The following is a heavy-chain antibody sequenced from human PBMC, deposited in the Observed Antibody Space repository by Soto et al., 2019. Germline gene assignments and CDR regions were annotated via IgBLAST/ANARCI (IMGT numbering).Heavy chain of an antibody. V-gene: IGHV3-21*06. CDR2: ISSTTNYI. J-gene: IGHJ4*02. Sequence: GGSLRLSCAASGFTFTRYSMNWVRQAPGKGLEWVSSISSTTNYIYYGDSMKGRFTISRDNAKNSLYLEMNSLRAEYTAVYYCARESEDLTSNFDYWGQGTLVTVSS. CDR3: ARESEDLTSNFDY. CDR1: GFTFTRYS.